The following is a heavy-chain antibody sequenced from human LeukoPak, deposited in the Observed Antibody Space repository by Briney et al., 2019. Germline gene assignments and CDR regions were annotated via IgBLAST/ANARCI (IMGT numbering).Heavy chain of an antibody. D-gene: IGHD3-3*01. V-gene: IGHV1-2*02. Sequence: ASVKVSCKASGYTFTGYYMHWVRQAPGQGLEWMGWINPNSGGTNYAQKFQGRVTMTRDTSISTAYMELSRLRSVDTAVYYCARDGPYYDFWSGYSRSTGFDPWGQGTLVTVPS. J-gene: IGHJ5*02. CDR1: GYTFTGYY. CDR2: INPNSGGT. CDR3: ARDGPYYDFWSGYSRSTGFDP.